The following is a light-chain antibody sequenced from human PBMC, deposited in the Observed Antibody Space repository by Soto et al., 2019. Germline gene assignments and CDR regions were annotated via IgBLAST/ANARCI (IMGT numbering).Light chain of an antibody. V-gene: IGKV3-20*01. Sequence: EIVLTQSPGTLSLSPGESATVSCRASQSVNSNYLAWYHQKPGQAPRLLIYATSSRATGVPDRFSGSGSGTDFTLTISTLEPEDFAVYHCHQYDRSPWTFGQGTKVEI. CDR1: QSVNSNY. J-gene: IGKJ1*01. CDR3: HQYDRSPWT. CDR2: ATS.